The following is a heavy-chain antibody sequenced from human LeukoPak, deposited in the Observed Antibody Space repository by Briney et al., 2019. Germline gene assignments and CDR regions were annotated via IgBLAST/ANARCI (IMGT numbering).Heavy chain of an antibody. CDR2: IYYSGST. D-gene: IGHD6-19*01. J-gene: IGHJ4*02. V-gene: IGHV4-59*08. CDR1: GGSISSYY. CDR3: ASHRGSSGWTPFDY. Sequence: SETLSLTCTVSGGSISSYYWSWIRQPPGKGLEWIGYIYYSGSTNYNPSLKSRVTITVNTSKNQFFLKLSSVTAADTAVYYCASHRGSSGWTPFDYWGQGTLVTVSS.